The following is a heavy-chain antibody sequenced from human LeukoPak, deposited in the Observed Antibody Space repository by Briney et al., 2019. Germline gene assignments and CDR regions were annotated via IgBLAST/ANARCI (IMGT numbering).Heavy chain of an antibody. CDR2: IIPIFGTA. Sequence: SVKVSCKASGGTSSSYAISWVRQAPGQGLEWMGGIIPIFGTANYAQKFQGRVTVTTDESTSTAYMELSSLRSEDTAVYYCARTSISYPNYYYYMDVWGKGTTVTVSS. CDR3: ARTSISYPNYYYYMDV. V-gene: IGHV1-69*05. J-gene: IGHJ6*03. CDR1: GGTSSSYA.